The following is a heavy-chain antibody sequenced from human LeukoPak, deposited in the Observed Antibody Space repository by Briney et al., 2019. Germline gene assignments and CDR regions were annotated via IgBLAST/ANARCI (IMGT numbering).Heavy chain of an antibody. Sequence: GGPLRLSCAASGFTFDDYAMNWVRQAPGKGLEWVSLISGDGGRTFYADSVKGRFTISRDNSKNSLHLEMNSMRTEDTALYYCAKDLASVYDAFNIWGQGTMVTVSS. J-gene: IGHJ3*02. V-gene: IGHV3-43*02. CDR2: ISGDGGRT. CDR3: AKDLASVYDAFNI. CDR1: GFTFDDYA.